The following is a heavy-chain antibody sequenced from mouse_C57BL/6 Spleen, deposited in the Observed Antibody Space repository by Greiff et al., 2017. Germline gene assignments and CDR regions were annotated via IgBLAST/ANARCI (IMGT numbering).Heavy chain of an antibody. CDR3: TRTTVIAPDD. CDR2: IHPNSGST. V-gene: IGHV1-64*01. J-gene: IGHJ2*01. D-gene: IGHD1-1*01. CDR1: GFTFTSYW. Sequence: VQLQQPGAELVKPGASVKLSCKASGFTFTSYWMHWVKQRPGQGLEWIGMIHPNSGSTNYNEKFKSKAPLTVDKSSSTAYMQLSSLTSKASAVTYFTRTTVIAPDDWGQGTTLTVSS.